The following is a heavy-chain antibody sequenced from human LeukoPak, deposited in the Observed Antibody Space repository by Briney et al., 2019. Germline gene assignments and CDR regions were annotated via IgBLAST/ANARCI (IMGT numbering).Heavy chain of an antibody. CDR2: ISSSSSYI. CDR1: GFTFSSYS. D-gene: IGHD5-12*01. V-gene: IGHV3-21*01. J-gene: IGHJ3*02. CDR3: AREGSGYDMGAFDI. Sequence: GGSLRLSCAASGFTFSSYSMNWVRQAPGKGLEWVSSISSSSSYIYYADSVKGRFTISRDNAKNSLYLQMNSLRAEDTAVYYCAREGSGYDMGAFDIWGQGTMVTVSS.